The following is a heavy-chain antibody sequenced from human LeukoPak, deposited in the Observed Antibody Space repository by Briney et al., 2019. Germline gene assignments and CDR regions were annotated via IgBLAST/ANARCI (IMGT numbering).Heavy chain of an antibody. Sequence: GGSLRLSCAASGFTLNNYAMSWVRQAPGKGLEWVSAISDTGNTYHADSVKGRFTISRDSSKNTLFLQMNRLRPEDAAVYYCAKAPVTTCRGAFCYPFDYWGLGTLVTVSS. CDR3: AKAPVTTCRGAFCYPFDY. CDR1: GFTLNNYA. D-gene: IGHD2-15*01. J-gene: IGHJ4*02. CDR2: ISDTGNT. V-gene: IGHV3-23*01.